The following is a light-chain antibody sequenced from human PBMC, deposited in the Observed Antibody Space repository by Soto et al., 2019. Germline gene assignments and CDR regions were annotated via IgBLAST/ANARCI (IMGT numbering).Light chain of an antibody. CDR2: VGS. CDR1: QGVGSS. Sequence: AMQLTQSPSSLSASVGDRVTITSRASQGVGSSLAWYQRKPGEAPKFLIYVGSSLESGVPSRFSGSGSGTDLTLTISSLQPEDFATYYCQHFSDYPITFGQGTRLEIK. J-gene: IGKJ5*01. CDR3: QHFSDYPIT. V-gene: IGKV1D-13*01.